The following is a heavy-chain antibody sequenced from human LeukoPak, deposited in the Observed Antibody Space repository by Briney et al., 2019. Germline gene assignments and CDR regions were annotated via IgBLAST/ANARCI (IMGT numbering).Heavy chain of an antibody. CDR2: IIPIFGIA. V-gene: IGHV1-69*04. Sequence: SVKVSCKASGVTVSSYSISWVRQAPGQGLEWMGRIIPIFGIANYAQEFQGIVTFTADQSTSTAYMELSSVRSEDTAVYDCEREKGVGGPDYWGQGTLVTVSS. CDR1: GVTVSSYS. D-gene: IGHD3-10*01. J-gene: IGHJ4*02. CDR3: EREKGVGGPDY.